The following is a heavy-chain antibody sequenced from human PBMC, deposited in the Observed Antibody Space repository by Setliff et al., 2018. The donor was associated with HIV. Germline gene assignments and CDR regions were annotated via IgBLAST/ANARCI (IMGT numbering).Heavy chain of an antibody. D-gene: IGHD3-16*01. Sequence: GASVKVSCKASGGSFSSYAISWVRQAPGQGLEWMGGIIPIIGITNQAQKFQGRVTITADKSTNTAYMELRSLRPEDTAGYYCAKDRGRCNWLDPWGQGTLVTVSS. CDR3: AKDRGRCNWLDP. V-gene: IGHV1-69*10. J-gene: IGHJ5*02. CDR2: IIPIIGIT. CDR1: GGSFSSYA.